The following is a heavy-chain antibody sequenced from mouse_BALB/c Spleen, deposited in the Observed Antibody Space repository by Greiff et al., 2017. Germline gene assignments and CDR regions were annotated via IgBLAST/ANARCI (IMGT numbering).Heavy chain of an antibody. D-gene: IGHD2-14*01. J-gene: IGHJ2*01. CDR2: ISSGGGST. V-gene: IGHV5-12-1*01. CDR1: GFAFSSYD. Sequence: EVHLVESGGGLVKPGGSLKLSCAASGFAFSSYDMSWVRQTPEKRLEWVAYISSGGGSTYYPDTVKGRFTISRDNAKNTLYLQMSSLKSEDTAMYYCARAYYRYFDYWGQGTTLTVSS. CDR3: ARAYYRYFDY.